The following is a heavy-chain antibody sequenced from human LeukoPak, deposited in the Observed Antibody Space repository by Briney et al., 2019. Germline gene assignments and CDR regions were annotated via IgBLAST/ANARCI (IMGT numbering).Heavy chain of an antibody. CDR3: ARAAVLPSYYYYGMDV. CDR2: IYSGGST. J-gene: IGHJ6*02. V-gene: IGHV3-53*01. CDR1: GFTVSSNY. Sequence: GSLRLSCAASGFTVSSNYMSWVRQAPGKGLEWVSVIYSGGSTYYADSVKGRFTISRDNSKNTLYLQMNSLRAEDTAVYYCARAAVLPSYYYYGMDVWGQGTTVTVSS.